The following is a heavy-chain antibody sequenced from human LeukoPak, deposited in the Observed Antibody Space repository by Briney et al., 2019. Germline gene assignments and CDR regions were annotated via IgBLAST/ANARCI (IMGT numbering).Heavy chain of an antibody. J-gene: IGHJ5*02. D-gene: IGHD3-3*01. Sequence: SVKVSCKASGGPFSGYAISWGRQAPGHGLEWMGGIIPIFGTANYAQKFQGRVTITTDESTSTAYMELSSLRSEDTAVYYCARHASYYDFWSGYDNWFDPGGQGTLVTVSS. CDR1: GGPFSGYA. CDR3: ARHASYYDFWSGYDNWFDP. V-gene: IGHV1-69*05. CDR2: IIPIFGTA.